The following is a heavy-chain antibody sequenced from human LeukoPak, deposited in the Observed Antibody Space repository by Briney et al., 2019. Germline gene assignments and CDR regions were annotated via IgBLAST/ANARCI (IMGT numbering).Heavy chain of an antibody. CDR1: GFTFSSYA. D-gene: IGHD4-17*01. V-gene: IGHV3-21*01. Sequence: GGSLRLSCAASGFTFSSYAMSWVRQAPGKGLEWVSSISSSSSYIYYADSVKGRFTISRDNAKNSLYLQMNSLRAEDTAVCYCAREERNDYGAYYYYGMDVWGQGTTVTVSS. J-gene: IGHJ6*02. CDR2: ISSSSSYI. CDR3: AREERNDYGAYYYYGMDV.